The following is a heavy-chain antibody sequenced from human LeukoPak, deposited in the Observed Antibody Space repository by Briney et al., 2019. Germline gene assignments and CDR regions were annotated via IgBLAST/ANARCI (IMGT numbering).Heavy chain of an antibody. J-gene: IGHJ4*02. Sequence: PGGSLRLSCAASGFTFSSYSMNWVRQAPGKGLEWVSSISSSSSYIYYADSVKGRFTISRDNAKNSLYLQMNSLRPEDTAVYYCAREGKGIVGEYADYWGQGTPVTVSS. V-gene: IGHV3-21*01. CDR3: AREGKGIVGEYADY. CDR2: ISSSSSYI. D-gene: IGHD1-26*01. CDR1: GFTFSSYS.